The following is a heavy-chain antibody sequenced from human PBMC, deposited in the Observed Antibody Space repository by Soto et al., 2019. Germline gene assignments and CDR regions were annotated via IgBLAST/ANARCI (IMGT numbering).Heavy chain of an antibody. CDR3: ARQAQLWFGETYYYYYYMDV. J-gene: IGHJ6*03. CDR2: IYYSGST. CDR1: GGSIGSYY. Sequence: PSETLSLTCTVSGGSIGSYYWSWIRQPPGKGLEWIGYIYYSGSTNYNPSLKSRVTISVDTSKNQFSLKLSSVTAADTAVYYCARQAQLWFGETYYYYYYMDVWGKGTTVTVSS. V-gene: IGHV4-59*08. D-gene: IGHD3-10*01.